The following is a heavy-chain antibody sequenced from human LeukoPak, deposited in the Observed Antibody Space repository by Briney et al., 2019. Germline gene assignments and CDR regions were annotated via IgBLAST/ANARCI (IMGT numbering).Heavy chain of an antibody. CDR1: GGSISSGDYY. J-gene: IGHJ4*02. CDR3: ARVGGRGVVAATGDY. V-gene: IGHV4-30-4*01. D-gene: IGHD2-15*01. CDR2: IYYSGST. Sequence: SETLSLTCTVSGGSISSGDYYWSWIRQPPGKGLEWIGYIYYSGSTYYNPSLKSRVTISVDTSKNQFSLKLSSVTAADTAVYYCARVGGRGVVAATGDYWGQGTPVTVSS.